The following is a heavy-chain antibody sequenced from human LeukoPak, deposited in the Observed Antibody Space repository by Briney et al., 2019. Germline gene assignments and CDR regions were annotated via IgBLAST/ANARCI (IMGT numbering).Heavy chain of an antibody. CDR3: TTRLIVGAL. Sequence: GGTLRLSCAASGFTFSSHGMNWVRQAPGKGLEWDGRIKSKTDGGTTDYAAPVKGRFTISRDDSKNTLYLQMNSLKTEDTAVYYCTTRLIVGALWGQGTLVTVSS. J-gene: IGHJ4*02. D-gene: IGHD1-26*01. CDR2: IKSKTDGGTT. V-gene: IGHV3-15*01. CDR1: GFTFSSHG.